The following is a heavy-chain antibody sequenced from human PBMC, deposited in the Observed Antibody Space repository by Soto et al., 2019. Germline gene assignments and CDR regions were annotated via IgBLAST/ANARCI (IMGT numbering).Heavy chain of an antibody. CDR1: GGSISSYY. V-gene: IGHV4-59*01. J-gene: IGHJ6*02. Sequence: SETLSLTCTVCGGSISSYYWSWIRQPPGKGLEWIGYIYYSGSTNYNPSLKSRVTISVDTSKNQFSLKLSSVTAADTAVYYCARVRTGYSSSWPAYYYYGMDVWGQGTTVTVSS. D-gene: IGHD6-13*01. CDR2: IYYSGST. CDR3: ARVRTGYSSSWPAYYYYGMDV.